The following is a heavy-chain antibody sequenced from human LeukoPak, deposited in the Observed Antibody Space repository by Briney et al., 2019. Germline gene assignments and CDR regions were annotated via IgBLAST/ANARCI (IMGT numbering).Heavy chain of an antibody. CDR2: IYSGGST. J-gene: IGHJ6*03. CDR3: ARYQNYYYMDV. V-gene: IGHV3-53*01. Sequence: PGGSLRLSCAASGFTVSSNYMSWVRQAPGKGLEWVSVIYSGGSTYYADSVKGRFTISRDNSKNTLYLQMNSLRAEDTAVYYCARYQNYYYMDVWGKGTTVTVSS. D-gene: IGHD2-2*01. CDR1: GFTVSSNY.